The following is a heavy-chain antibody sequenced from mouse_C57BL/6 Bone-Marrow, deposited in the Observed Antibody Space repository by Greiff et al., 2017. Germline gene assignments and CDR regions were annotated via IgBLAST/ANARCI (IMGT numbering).Heavy chain of an antibody. V-gene: IGHV1-85*01. J-gene: IGHJ1*03. D-gene: IGHD1-1*01. CDR1: GYTFTSYD. CDR2: IYPRDGST. Sequence: QVQLQQSGPELVKPGASVKLSCKASGYTFTSYDINWVKQRPGQGLEWIGWIYPRDGSTKYNEKFKGQATLTVDTSSSTAYMELHSLTSADSAVYFCARLECDGSSGDWYFDVWGTGTTVTVSS. CDR3: ARLECDGSSGDWYFDV.